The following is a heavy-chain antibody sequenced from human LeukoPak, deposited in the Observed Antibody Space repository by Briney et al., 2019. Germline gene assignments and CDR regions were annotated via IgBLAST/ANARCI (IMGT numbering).Heavy chain of an antibody. CDR3: ARDGNDYGGNGWFDP. CDR2: ISAYNGNT. Sequence: ASVKVSCKASGYTFTSYGISWVRQAPGQGLEWMGWISAYNGNTNYAQKFQGRVTITADESTSTAYMELSSLRSEDTAVYYCARDGNDYGGNGWFDPWGQGTLVTVSS. CDR1: GYTFTSYG. J-gene: IGHJ5*02. V-gene: IGHV1-18*01. D-gene: IGHD4-23*01.